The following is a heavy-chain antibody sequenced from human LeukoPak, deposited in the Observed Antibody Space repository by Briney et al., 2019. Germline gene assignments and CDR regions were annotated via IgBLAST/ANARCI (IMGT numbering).Heavy chain of an antibody. Sequence: PSETLSLTCTVSGGSISSYYWSWIRQPPGKGLEWIGYIYYSGSTNYNPSLKSRVTISVDTSKNQFSLKLSSVTAADTGVYYCATTNYVDYYFYYMDVWGKGTTVTVSS. V-gene: IGHV4-59*01. CDR1: GGSISSYY. CDR3: ATTNYVDYYFYYMDV. D-gene: IGHD4/OR15-4a*01. J-gene: IGHJ6*03. CDR2: IYYSGST.